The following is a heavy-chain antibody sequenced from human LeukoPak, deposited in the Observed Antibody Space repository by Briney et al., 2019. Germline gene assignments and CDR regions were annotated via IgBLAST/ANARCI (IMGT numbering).Heavy chain of an antibody. D-gene: IGHD4-17*01. J-gene: IGHJ2*01. CDR2: ISDSGYST. V-gene: IGHV3-23*01. CDR1: GFTFSSYA. CDR3: AKDRRYGDYRGWYFDL. Sequence: GGSLRLSCAASGFTFSSYAMNWVRQAPGKGLEWVSNISDSGYSTYYADSVKGRFTISRDNSKNTLYLQMNSLRAEDTAVYYCAKDRRYGDYRGWYFDLWGRGTLVTVSS.